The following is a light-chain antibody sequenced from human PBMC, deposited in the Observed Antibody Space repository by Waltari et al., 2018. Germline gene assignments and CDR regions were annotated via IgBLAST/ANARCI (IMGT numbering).Light chain of an antibody. CDR2: NAN. Sequence: IQLFQSPSSLSPSPGASVPITCRASQGISSSLNWYQQKPGKAPRLLIYNANTLASGVPSSFSGSGSGTEFTLTISSLQPEDFASYYCEQGNNYPFTFGPGTKLDIK. J-gene: IGKJ3*01. CDR1: QGISSS. CDR3: EQGNNYPFT. V-gene: IGKV1D-13*01.